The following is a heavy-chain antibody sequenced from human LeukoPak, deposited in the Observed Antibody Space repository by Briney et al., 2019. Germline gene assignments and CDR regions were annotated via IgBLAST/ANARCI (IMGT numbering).Heavy chain of an antibody. D-gene: IGHD3-10*01. J-gene: IGHJ4*02. V-gene: IGHV5-51*01. CDR1: GYIFTSNW. Sequence: GESLKISCQASGYIFTSNWIGWVRQMPGKGLESMGLIYPADSDTTYSPSFQGQVTISADKSISTVYLQWSSLKASDTAMYYCARQSRDGSKTRVYHFDSWGQGTLVTVSS. CDR2: IYPADSDT. CDR3: ARQSRDGSKTRVYHFDS.